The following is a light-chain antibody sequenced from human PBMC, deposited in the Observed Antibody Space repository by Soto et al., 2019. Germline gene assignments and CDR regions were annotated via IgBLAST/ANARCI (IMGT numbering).Light chain of an antibody. CDR3: QQYTNYPWT. Sequence: DIKMTQSPSTLSASVGDRVTITCRASQSISSWLAWHQQQPGKAPKLLIYKASSLESGVPSRFSGSGSGTEFTLTISSLQPDDFATYYCQQYTNYPWTFGQGTKVEIK. J-gene: IGKJ1*01. V-gene: IGKV1-5*03. CDR1: QSISSW. CDR2: KAS.